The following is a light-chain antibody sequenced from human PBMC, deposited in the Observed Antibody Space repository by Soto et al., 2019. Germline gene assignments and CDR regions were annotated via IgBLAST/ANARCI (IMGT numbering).Light chain of an antibody. CDR3: IRATQYRPYT. CDR2: KVS. CDR1: ESLQHRDGNTY. Sequence: DVVMTQNPLSSPVTLGQPASISCRSSESLQHRDGNTYLNWLQQRPGQPPRLLIYKVSNRFSGVPDRFSGSGAGTDFTLKISRVEAEDVGVYYCIRATQYRPYTFGQGTKLEIK. V-gene: IGKV2-24*01. J-gene: IGKJ2*01.